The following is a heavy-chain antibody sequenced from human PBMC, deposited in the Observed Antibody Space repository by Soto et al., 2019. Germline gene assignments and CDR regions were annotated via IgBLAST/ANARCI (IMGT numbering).Heavy chain of an antibody. CDR2: INSDGSST. J-gene: IGHJ4*02. D-gene: IGHD3-22*01. V-gene: IGHV3-74*01. Sequence: GGSLRLSCAASGFTFSSYWMHWVRQAPGKGLVWVSRINSDGSSTSYADSVKGRFTISRDNAKNTLYLQMNSLRAEDTAVYYCARGRYDSSGYYYDRFDSWGQGTLVTVSS. CDR1: GFTFSSYW. CDR3: ARGRYDSSGYYYDRFDS.